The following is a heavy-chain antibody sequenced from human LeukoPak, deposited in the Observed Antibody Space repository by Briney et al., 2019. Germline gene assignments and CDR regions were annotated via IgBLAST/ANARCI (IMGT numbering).Heavy chain of an antibody. CDR2: IYYSGST. CDR3: ARGIGSGWYRDAFDI. D-gene: IGHD6-19*01. J-gene: IGHJ3*02. CDR1: GGSVSSGSYY. V-gene: IGHV4-61*01. Sequence: PETLSLTCTVSGGSVSSGSYYWSWIRQPPGKGLEWIGYIYYSGSTNYNPSLKSRVTISVDTSKNQFSLKLSSVTAADTAVYYCARGIGSGWYRDAFDIWGQGTMVTVSS.